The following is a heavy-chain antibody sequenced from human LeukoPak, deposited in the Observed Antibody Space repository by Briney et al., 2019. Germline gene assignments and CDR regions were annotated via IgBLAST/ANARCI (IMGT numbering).Heavy chain of an antibody. CDR2: ISYDGSSK. CDR3: ARDFGSAYYDSSGYYGYFQH. J-gene: IGHJ1*01. CDR1: GFTFSSYA. Sequence: PGGSLRLSCAASGFTFSSYAMHWVRQAPGKGLEWVAVISYDGSSKYYADSVKGRFTISRDNSKNTLYLQMNSLRAEDTAVYYCARDFGSAYYDSSGYYGYFQHWGQGTLVTVSS. D-gene: IGHD3-22*01. V-gene: IGHV3-30-3*01.